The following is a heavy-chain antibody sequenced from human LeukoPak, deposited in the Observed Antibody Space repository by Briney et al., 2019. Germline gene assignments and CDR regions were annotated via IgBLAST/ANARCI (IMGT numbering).Heavy chain of an antibody. V-gene: IGHV3-33*01. CDR1: GFIFSNYG. Sequence: HPGGSLRLSCAASGFIFSNYGMPWVRQAPGKGLEWVAVIWYDGSNKYYADSVKGRFTISRDNSKNMLYLEMNSLRAEDTAVYYCARDPSLRVTLDYWGQGTLVTVSS. J-gene: IGHJ4*02. CDR3: ARDPSLRVTLDY. CDR2: IWYDGSNK. D-gene: IGHD5/OR15-5a*01.